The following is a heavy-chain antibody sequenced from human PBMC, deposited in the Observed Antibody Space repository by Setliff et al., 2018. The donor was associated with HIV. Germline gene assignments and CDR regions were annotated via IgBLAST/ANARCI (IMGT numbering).Heavy chain of an antibody. J-gene: IGHJ6*03. CDR2: LYVSGDT. D-gene: IGHD2-15*01. CDR1: GGSVSSGSYY. CDR3: ALTGHRLLRGYMDV. Sequence: SETLSLTCTVSGGSVSSGSYYWSWIRQPAGKGLQWIGRLYVSGDTNYNPSLKSRVTMSLDTSKKHFSLNLKSVTAADTAVYYCALTGHRLLRGYMDVWGKGTTVTVSS. V-gene: IGHV4-61*10.